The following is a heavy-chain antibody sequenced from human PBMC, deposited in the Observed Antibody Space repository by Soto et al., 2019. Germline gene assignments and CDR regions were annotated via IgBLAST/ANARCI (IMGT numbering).Heavy chain of an antibody. Sequence: GGSLRLSCAASGFTFSSYGMHWVRQAPGKGLEWVAVILYDGSNKYYADSVKGRFTISRDNSKNTLYLQMNSLRAEDTAVYYCARDSVGLDIWGQGTMVTVSS. V-gene: IGHV3-33*01. D-gene: IGHD2-2*01. CDR1: GFTFSSYG. CDR3: ARDSVGLDI. CDR2: ILYDGSNK. J-gene: IGHJ3*02.